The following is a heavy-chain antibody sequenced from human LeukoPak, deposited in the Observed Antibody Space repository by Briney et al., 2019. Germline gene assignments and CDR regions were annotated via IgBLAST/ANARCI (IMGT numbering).Heavy chain of an antibody. Sequence: GESLKISCKGSGYSFTSYWIGWVRQMPGKGLEWMGIIYPGDSDTRYSPSFQGQVTISADKSISTAYLQWSSLKASDTAMYYCARLWGGYCSGGSCPLRTTLYYGTDVWGQGTTVTVSS. CDR2: IYPGDSDT. J-gene: IGHJ6*02. V-gene: IGHV5-51*01. CDR1: GYSFTSYW. D-gene: IGHD2-15*01. CDR3: ARLWGGYCSGGSCPLRTTLYYGTDV.